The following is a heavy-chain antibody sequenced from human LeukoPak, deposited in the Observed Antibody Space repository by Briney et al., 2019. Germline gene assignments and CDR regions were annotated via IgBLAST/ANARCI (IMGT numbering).Heavy chain of an antibody. J-gene: IGHJ4*02. V-gene: IGHV4-34*01. D-gene: IGHD2-15*01. CDR3: ARGASATRLGS. CDR2: IYESGTT. CDR1: GESLNSYF. Sequence: SETLSLTCAVYGESLNSYFWSWVRQPPGEGLEWIGEIYESGTTEYNPSLKSRVTISMVPSKQQFSLSLSSVTAADTAVYYCARGASATRLGSWGLGTPVIVSS.